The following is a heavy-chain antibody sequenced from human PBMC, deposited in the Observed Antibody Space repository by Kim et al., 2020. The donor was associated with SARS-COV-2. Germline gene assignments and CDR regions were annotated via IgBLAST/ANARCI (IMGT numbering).Heavy chain of an antibody. J-gene: IGHJ6*02. D-gene: IGHD3-22*01. CDR3: ARDEYYYDSSGSYYGMDV. CDR2: ISRSSNTI. Sequence: GGSLRLSCAASGFTFSSYNMNWVRQAPGKGLEWVSYISRSSNTIYYADSVKGRFTISRDNAKNSLYLLMNSLRDEDTAVYYCARDEYYYDSSGSYYGMDVWGQGTTVTVSS. CDR1: GFTFSSYN. V-gene: IGHV3-48*02.